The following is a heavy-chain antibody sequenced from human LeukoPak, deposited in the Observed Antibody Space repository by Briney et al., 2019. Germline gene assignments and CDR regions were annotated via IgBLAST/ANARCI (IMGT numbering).Heavy chain of an antibody. J-gene: IGHJ4*02. V-gene: IGHV3-23*01. D-gene: IGHD2-2*01. CDR2: ISGSGGST. Sequence: GGSLRLSCAASGFTFSSYAMSWVRQAPGKGLEWVSAISGSGGSTYYADSVKGRFTISRDNSKNTLYLQMNSLRAEDTAVYYCAKDHIVVVPAAPHFDYWGQGTLVTASS. CDR3: AKDHIVVVPAAPHFDY. CDR1: GFTFSSYA.